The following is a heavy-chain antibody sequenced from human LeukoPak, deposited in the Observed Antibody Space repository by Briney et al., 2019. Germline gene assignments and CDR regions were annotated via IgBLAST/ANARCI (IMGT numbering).Heavy chain of an antibody. D-gene: IGHD6-25*01. J-gene: IGHJ4*02. CDR2: ISYDGSNK. CDR1: GFTFXSYG. V-gene: IGHV3-30*18. CDR3: AKDRRDLGYYFDY. Sequence: SLRLSCAAXGFTFXSYGMHWVRQAPGKGLEWVAVISYDGSNKYYADSVKGRFTISRDNSKNTLYLQMNSLRAEDTAVYYCAKDRRDLGYYFDYWGQGTLVTVSS.